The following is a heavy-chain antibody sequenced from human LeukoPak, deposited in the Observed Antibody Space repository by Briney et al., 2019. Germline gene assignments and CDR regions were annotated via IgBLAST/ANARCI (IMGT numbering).Heavy chain of an antibody. Sequence: GGSLRLSCAASGFTFSSYEMNWVRQAPGKGLEWVSYISSSGGTIYYADSVKGRFTISRDNAKNSLYLQMNSLRAEDTAVYYCARQKVVAASFDYWGQGTLVTVST. J-gene: IGHJ4*02. CDR2: ISSSGGTI. CDR1: GFTFSSYE. CDR3: ARQKVVAASFDY. V-gene: IGHV3-48*03. D-gene: IGHD2-15*01.